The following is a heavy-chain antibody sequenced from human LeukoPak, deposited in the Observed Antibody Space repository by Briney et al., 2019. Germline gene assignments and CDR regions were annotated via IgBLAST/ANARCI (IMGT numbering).Heavy chain of an antibody. V-gene: IGHV1-8*03. CDR2: INPNSGNT. D-gene: IGHD6-19*01. J-gene: IGHJ5*02. CDR3: ARTGLKAVAGTIRFDP. Sequence: GASVKVSCKASGYTFTGYYMHWVRQAPGQGLEWMGWINPNSGNTGYAQKFQGRVTITRNTSISTAYMELSSLRSEDTAVYYCARTGLKAVAGTIRFDPWGQGTLVTVSS. CDR1: GYTFTGYY.